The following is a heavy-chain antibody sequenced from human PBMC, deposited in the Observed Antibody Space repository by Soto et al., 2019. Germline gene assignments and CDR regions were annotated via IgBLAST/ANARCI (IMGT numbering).Heavy chain of an antibody. CDR3: ARAGWIQLWFFDY. J-gene: IGHJ4*02. Sequence: GGSLRLSCAASGFTFSNYAMSWVRQAPGKGLEWVSGVGGSGDSTDYADSVKGRFTISRDNSKNTLYLQMNSLRTEDTALYYCARAGWIQLWFFDYWGQGALVTVSS. CDR2: VGGSGDST. CDR1: GFTFSNYA. D-gene: IGHD5-18*01. V-gene: IGHV3-23*01.